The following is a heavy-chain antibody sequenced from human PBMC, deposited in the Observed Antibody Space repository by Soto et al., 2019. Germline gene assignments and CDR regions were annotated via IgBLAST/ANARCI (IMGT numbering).Heavy chain of an antibody. V-gene: IGHV4-39*01. CDR2: IYYSGST. J-gene: IGHJ6*02. D-gene: IGHD1-26*01. Sequence: PSETLYLTCTVPGGSISSSSNYWGWVRQPPGKGLEWIGSIYYSGSTYYNPSLKSRVTISVDTSQNQFSLTLPSVTATDAAVYYCARHQWGRPSGYYNGIDVWGQGITVTGS. CDR1: GGSISSSSNY. CDR3: ARHQWGRPSGYYNGIDV.